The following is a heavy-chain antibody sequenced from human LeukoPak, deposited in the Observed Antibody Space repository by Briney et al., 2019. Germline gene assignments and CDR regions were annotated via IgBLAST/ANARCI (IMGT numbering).Heavy chain of an antibody. J-gene: IGHJ4*02. CDR2: ISESSSHT. D-gene: IGHD3-22*01. CDR3: ARALYYDSSGYYSSGGY. CDR1: GFTFSGYS. Sequence: GGSLRLSCEASGFTFSGYSMNWVRQAPGKGLEWVSYISESSSHTYNADSVKGRFTISRDNAKNSLYLQMNSLRAEDTAVYYCARALYYDSSGYYSSGGYWGQGTLVTVSS. V-gene: IGHV3-21*01.